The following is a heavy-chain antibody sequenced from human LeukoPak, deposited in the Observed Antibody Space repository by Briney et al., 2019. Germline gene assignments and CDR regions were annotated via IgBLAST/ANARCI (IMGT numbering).Heavy chain of an antibody. Sequence: GASVKVSCKASGYTFTSYYMHWVRQAPGQGLEWMGIINPSGGSTSYAQKFQGRITMTRDTSTSTVYMELSSLRSEDTAVYYCARASDPDYYDSLTPRYYFDYWGQGTLVTVSS. D-gene: IGHD3-22*01. J-gene: IGHJ4*02. V-gene: IGHV1-46*01. CDR2: INPSGGST. CDR3: ARASDPDYYDSLTPRYYFDY. CDR1: GYTFTSYY.